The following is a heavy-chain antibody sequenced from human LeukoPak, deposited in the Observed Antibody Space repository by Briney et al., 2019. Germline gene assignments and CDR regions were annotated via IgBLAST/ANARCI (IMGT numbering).Heavy chain of an antibody. Sequence: ASVKVSCKASGYTFTSYGISWMRQAPGQGLEWMGWISAYNGNTNYAQKLQGRVTMTTDTSTSTAYMELRSLRSDDTAVYYCARTYVWGSYRYGGGFDPWGQGTLVTVSS. V-gene: IGHV1-18*01. D-gene: IGHD3-16*02. CDR2: ISAYNGNT. CDR3: ARTYVWGSYRYGGGFDP. J-gene: IGHJ5*02. CDR1: GYTFTSYG.